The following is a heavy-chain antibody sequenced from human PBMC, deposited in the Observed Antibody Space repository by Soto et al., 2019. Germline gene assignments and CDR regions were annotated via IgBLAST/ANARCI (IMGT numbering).Heavy chain of an antibody. CDR3: ARANYGDYGRYYYYYLGV. J-gene: IGHJ6*03. CDR2: INHSGST. D-gene: IGHD4-17*01. CDR1: GGSFSGYY. V-gene: IGHV4-34*01. Sequence: SETLSLTCAVYGGSFSGYYWSWIRQPPGKGLEWIGEINHSGSTNYNPSLKSRVTISVDTSKNQFSLKLSSVTAADTAVYYCARANYGDYGRYYYYYLGVWGKGTTVPVPS.